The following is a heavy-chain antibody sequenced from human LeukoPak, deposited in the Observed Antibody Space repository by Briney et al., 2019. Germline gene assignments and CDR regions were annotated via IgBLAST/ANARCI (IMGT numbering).Heavy chain of an antibody. Sequence: SGGSLRLSCAASGFTFSTYGIHWVRQAPGKGLEWVTVISYDGSTKYYADSVKGRFTISRDSSKNTLYLQMNSLRAEDTAIYYCAKEYCDGDCSQDYFDYWGQGTLVTVSS. D-gene: IGHD2-21*02. V-gene: IGHV3-30*18. CDR1: GFTFSTYG. CDR2: ISYDGSTK. CDR3: AKEYCDGDCSQDYFDY. J-gene: IGHJ4*02.